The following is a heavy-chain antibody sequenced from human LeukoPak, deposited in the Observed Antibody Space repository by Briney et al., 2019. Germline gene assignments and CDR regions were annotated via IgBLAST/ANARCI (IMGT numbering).Heavy chain of an antibody. CDR3: VAPSCGGGYCYAFDY. J-gene: IGHJ4*02. Sequence: PGGSLRLSCSASGFTFSTFAMHWVRKAPGKGLEYVSGISIDGGNTYYGDSVKGRFTISRDNSENTLYLQMNNLRAEDTAVYFCVAPSCGGGYCYAFDYWGQGTLVTVSS. V-gene: IGHV3-64D*09. D-gene: IGHD2-15*01. CDR1: GFTFSTFA. CDR2: ISIDGGNT.